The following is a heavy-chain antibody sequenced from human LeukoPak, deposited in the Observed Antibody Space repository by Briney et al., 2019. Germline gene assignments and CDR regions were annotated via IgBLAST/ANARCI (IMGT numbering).Heavy chain of an antibody. V-gene: IGHV7-4-1*02. CDR1: GYTFTSYA. Sequence: ASVKVSCKASGYTFTSYAMNWVRQAPGQGLERMGWINTNTGNPTYAQGFTGRFVFSLDTSVSTAYLQISSLKAEDTAVYYCARDRIQLWENWYFDLCGRGTLVTVSS. J-gene: IGHJ2*01. CDR3: ARDRIQLWENWYFDL. D-gene: IGHD5-18*01. CDR2: INTNTGNP.